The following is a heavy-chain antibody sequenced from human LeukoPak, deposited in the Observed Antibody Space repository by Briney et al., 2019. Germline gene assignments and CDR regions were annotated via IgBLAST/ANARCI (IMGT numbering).Heavy chain of an antibody. J-gene: IGHJ4*02. CDR3: ATLYGDSLRGIDY. Sequence: TLSLTCTVSGGSITSGPYYWSWIRQPAGKGLEWIGRVYTSGSTNYSGSTNYNPSLKSRLTISIDTSKNQFSLKLSSVTAADTAIYYCATLYGDSLRGIDYWGQGTLVTASS. V-gene: IGHV4-61*02. CDR1: GGSITSGPYY. CDR2: VYTSGSTNYSGST. D-gene: IGHD4-17*01.